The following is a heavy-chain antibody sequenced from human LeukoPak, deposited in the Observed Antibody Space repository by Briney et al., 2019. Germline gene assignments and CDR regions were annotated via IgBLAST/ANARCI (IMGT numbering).Heavy chain of an antibody. J-gene: IGHJ5*02. CDR3: ARTEYYYGSGSPTFDP. D-gene: IGHD3-10*01. Sequence: ASVKVSCKASGYTFTSYGISWVRQAPGQGLEWMGWISAYNGNTNYAQKLQGRVTMTTDTSTSTAYMELRSLRSDDTAVYYCARTEYYYGSGSPTFDPWGQGTPVTVSS. V-gene: IGHV1-18*01. CDR1: GYTFTSYG. CDR2: ISAYNGNT.